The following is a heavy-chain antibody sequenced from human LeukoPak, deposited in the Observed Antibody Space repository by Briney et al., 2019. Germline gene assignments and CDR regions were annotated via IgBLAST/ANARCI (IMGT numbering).Heavy chain of an antibody. CDR1: GGSISSSSYY. D-gene: IGHD3-10*01. V-gene: IGHV4-39*07. Sequence: PSETLSLTCTVSGGSISSSSYYWGWIRQPPGKGLEWIGTIFYSGSTYYNPSLKSRVTISEDTSKNQFSLKLSSVTAADTAVYYCTFNLGSGSYAFDIWGQGTMVTVSS. CDR3: TFNLGSGSYAFDI. J-gene: IGHJ3*02. CDR2: IFYSGST.